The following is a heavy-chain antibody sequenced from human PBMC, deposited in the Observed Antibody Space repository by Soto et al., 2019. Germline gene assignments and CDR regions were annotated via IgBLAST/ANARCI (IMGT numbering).Heavy chain of an antibody. V-gene: IGHV1-46*01. Sequence: ASVKVSCKASGYTFTSYYMHWVRQAPGQGLGRMGIINPSGGSTSYAQKFQGRVTMTRGTSTSTVYMELSSLRSEDTAVYYCARGGGGGYYDFWSGYYYYYYGMDVWGQGTTVTVSS. J-gene: IGHJ6*02. CDR1: GYTFTSYY. D-gene: IGHD3-3*01. CDR3: ARGGGGGYYDFWSGYYYYYYGMDV. CDR2: INPSGGST.